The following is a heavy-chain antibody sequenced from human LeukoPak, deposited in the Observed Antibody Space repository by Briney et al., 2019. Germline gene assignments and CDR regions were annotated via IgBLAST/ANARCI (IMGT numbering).Heavy chain of an antibody. D-gene: IGHD4-23*01. CDR2: LSGYVSTT. CDR1: GFTFGSYA. J-gene: IGHJ1*01. Sequence: PGGSLSLSCAASGFTFGSYAMGWARQAPGKGLEWVSSLSGYVSTTYYADSVKGRFTISRDNSKNTLYLQMNSLRAEDTAVYYCAKDRALHSTVVTTYAEYFHHWGQGTLVTVSS. V-gene: IGHV3-23*01. CDR3: AKDRALHSTVVTTYAEYFHH.